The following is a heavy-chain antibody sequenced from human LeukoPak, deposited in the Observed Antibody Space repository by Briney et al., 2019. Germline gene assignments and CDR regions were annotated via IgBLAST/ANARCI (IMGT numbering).Heavy chain of an antibody. CDR1: RGTFSSYA. CDR3: ARDLIAARSYYFDY. V-gene: IGHV1-69*04. D-gene: IGHD6-6*01. J-gene: IGHJ4*02. CDR2: IIPILGIA. Sequence: GASVKVSCKASRGTFSSYAISWVRQAPGQGLEWMGRIIPILGIANYAQKFQGRVTITADKSTSTAYMELSSLRSEDTAVYYCARDLIAARSYYFDYWGQGTLVTVSS.